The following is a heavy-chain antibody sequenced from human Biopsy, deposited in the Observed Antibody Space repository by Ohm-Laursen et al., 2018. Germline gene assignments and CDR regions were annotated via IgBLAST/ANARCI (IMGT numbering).Heavy chain of an antibody. CDR2: VYYSGTT. Sequence: VTLSLTCTVSGGSISSDWRSCIRQPPGKGLEWIGYVYYSGTTTYNPSLRSRVAISVDTSMNQISLRLQSVTAADTAIYYRTRATNSTGWPYYYFYGMDIWGQGTTVTVSS. D-gene: IGHD2/OR15-2a*01. CDR1: GGSISSDW. J-gene: IGHJ6*02. CDR3: TRATNSTGWPYYYFYGMDI. V-gene: IGHV4-59*01.